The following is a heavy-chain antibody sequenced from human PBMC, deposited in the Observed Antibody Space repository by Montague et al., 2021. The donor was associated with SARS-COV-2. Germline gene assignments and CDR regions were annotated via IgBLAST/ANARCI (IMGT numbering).Heavy chain of an antibody. CDR3: ARNHPVCGVWP. V-gene: IGHV4-59*08. D-gene: IGHD2-8*02. CDR2: IYYSGST. CDR1: GGSISSYY. J-gene: IGHJ5*02. Sequence: SETLSLTCTVSGGSISSYYWSWIRQPPGKGLEWIGYIYYSGSTNYNPSLKSRVTISVDTSKNQFSLKLSSVTAADTAVYYCARNHPVCGVWPWGQGTLVTVSS.